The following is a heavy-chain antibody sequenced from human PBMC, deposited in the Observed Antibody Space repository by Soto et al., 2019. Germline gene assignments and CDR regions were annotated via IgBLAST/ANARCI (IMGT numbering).Heavy chain of an antibody. CDR3: ATVTYYYDSSGYSNFDY. Sequence: ELLKIRCNGSGYSFNSYCLSLVRQKPGKGLEWMGRIDPSDSYTNYSPSFQGHVTISADKSISTAYLQWSSLKASDTAMYYCATVTYYYDSSGYSNFDYWGQGTLVTVSS. J-gene: IGHJ4*02. CDR2: IDPSDSYT. CDR1: GYSFNSYC. D-gene: IGHD3-22*01. V-gene: IGHV5-10-1*01.